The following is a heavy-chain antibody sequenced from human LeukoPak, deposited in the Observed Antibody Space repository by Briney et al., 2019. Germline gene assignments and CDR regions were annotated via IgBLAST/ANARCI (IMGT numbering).Heavy chain of an antibody. CDR3: TRVNTAMVPLRTFDP. V-gene: IGHV1-2*02. CDR1: GYTFTGYY. CDR2: INPNSGGT. D-gene: IGHD5-18*01. J-gene: IGHJ5*02. Sequence: GASVKVSCKASGYTFTGYYMHWVRQAPGQGLEWMGWINPNSGGTNYAQKFQGRVTMTRDTSISTAYMELSRLRSDDTAVYYCTRVNTAMVPLRTFDPWGQGTLVTVSS.